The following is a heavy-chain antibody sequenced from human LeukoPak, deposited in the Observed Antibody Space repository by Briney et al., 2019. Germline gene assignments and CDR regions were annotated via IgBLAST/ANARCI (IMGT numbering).Heavy chain of an antibody. V-gene: IGHV3-64D*09. D-gene: IGHD2-15*01. CDR1: GFTFTDVW. Sequence: GGSLRLSCAASGFTFTDVWMTWVRQAPGKGLEYVSAISDSGGSTYYADSVKGRFTISRDNSKNTLYLQMSSLRAEDTAVYFCVRGYSFGPYGMDVWGQGTTVTVSS. CDR3: VRGYSFGPYGMDV. J-gene: IGHJ6*02. CDR2: ISDSGGST.